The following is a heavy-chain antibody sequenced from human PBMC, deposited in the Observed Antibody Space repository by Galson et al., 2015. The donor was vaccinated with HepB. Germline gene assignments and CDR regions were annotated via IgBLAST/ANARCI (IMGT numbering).Heavy chain of an antibody. D-gene: IGHD2-2*01. J-gene: IGHJ6*02. V-gene: IGHV3-48*02. Sequence: SLRLSCAASGFTFSSYSMNWVRQAPGKGLEWVSYISSSSSTIYYADSVKGRFTISRDNAKNSLYLQMNSLRDEDTAVYYCARVFSEDCSSTSCYLLGYYYYGMDVWGQGTTVTVSS. CDR3: ARVFSEDCSSTSCYLLGYYYYGMDV. CDR1: GFTFSSYS. CDR2: ISSSSSTI.